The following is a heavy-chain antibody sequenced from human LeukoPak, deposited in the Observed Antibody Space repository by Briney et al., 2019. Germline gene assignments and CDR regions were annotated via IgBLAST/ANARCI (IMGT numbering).Heavy chain of an antibody. CDR2: INHSGST. CDR3: ARGSGEEDLDNWFDP. Sequence: SETLSLTCAVYGGSFSGYYWSWIRQPPGKGLEWIGEINHSGSTNYNPSLKSRVTISVDTSKNQFSLKLSSVTAADTAVYYCARGSGEEDLDNWFDPWGQGTLVTVSS. J-gene: IGHJ5*02. D-gene: IGHD3-10*01. V-gene: IGHV4-34*01. CDR1: GGSFSGYY.